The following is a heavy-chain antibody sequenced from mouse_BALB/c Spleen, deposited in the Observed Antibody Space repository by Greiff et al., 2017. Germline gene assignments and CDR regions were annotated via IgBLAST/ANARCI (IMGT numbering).Heavy chain of an antibody. CDR2: IWRGGST. D-gene: IGHD1-2*01. CDR3: ARAITTALDY. V-gene: IGHV2-4-1*01. Sequence: QVQLKESGPSLVQPSQSLSITCTVSGFSLTSYGVHWVRQSPGKGLEWLGVIWRGGSTDYNSALKSRLSISKDNSKSQVFLKMNSLQTDDTARYYCARAITTALDYWGQGTTLTVSS. J-gene: IGHJ2*01. CDR1: GFSLTSYG.